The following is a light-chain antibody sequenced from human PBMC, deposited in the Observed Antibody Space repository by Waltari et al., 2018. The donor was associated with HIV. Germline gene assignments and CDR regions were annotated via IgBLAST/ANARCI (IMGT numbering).Light chain of an antibody. J-gene: IGKJ5*01. Sequence: EIVLTQSPGTLSLSPGERATLSCRASQSISSYSLAWYQQKPGQAPRLLIYGASTRATGIPDRFSGSGSGTDFTLTITRLEPEYFAVYYCQQYGNSPITFGQGTRLELK. CDR2: GAS. V-gene: IGKV3-20*01. CDR1: QSISSYS. CDR3: QQYGNSPIT.